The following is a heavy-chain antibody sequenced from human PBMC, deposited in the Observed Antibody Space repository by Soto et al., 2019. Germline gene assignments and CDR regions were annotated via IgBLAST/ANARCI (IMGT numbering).Heavy chain of an antibody. J-gene: IGHJ4*02. CDR2: IYHSGSP. CDR3: ARGATFH. V-gene: IGHV4-30-2*01. CDR1: CGSISSCGYY. Sequence: SETLSLTCTGSCGSISSCGYYWSWIRQPPGKGLEWIGYIYHSGSPYYNPSLKSRVTISVDRSKNQFSLKLSSVTAADTAVYYCARGATFHWGQGTLVTVSS. D-gene: IGHD5-12*01.